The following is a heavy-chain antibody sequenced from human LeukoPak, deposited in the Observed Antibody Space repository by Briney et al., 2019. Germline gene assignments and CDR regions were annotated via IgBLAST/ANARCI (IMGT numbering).Heavy chain of an antibody. CDR1: GFTGSSNY. CDR2: IYSGSSA. Sequence: GGSLRLSCAASGFTGSSNYMSWVRQAPGKGLEWVSVIYSGSSAYYADSVKGRFTISRDNSKNTLYLQMNSLRAEDTAVYYCARDGGTYYYDSSGYYPQGYFDCWGQGTLVTVSS. CDR3: ARDGGTYYYDSSGYYPQGYFDC. J-gene: IGHJ4*02. V-gene: IGHV3-53*01. D-gene: IGHD3-22*01.